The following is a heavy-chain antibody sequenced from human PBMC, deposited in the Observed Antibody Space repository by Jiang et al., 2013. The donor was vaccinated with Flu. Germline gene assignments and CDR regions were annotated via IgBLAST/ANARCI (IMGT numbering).Heavy chain of an antibody. CDR3: ARAYSSGPEVPYFDY. CDR2: ISAYNGNT. D-gene: IGHD6-19*01. Sequence: GAEVKKPGASVKVSCKASGYTFTSYGISWVRQAPGQGLEWMGWISAYNGNTNYAQKLQGRVTMTTDTSTSTAYMELRSLRSDDTAVYYCARAYSSGPEVPYFDYWGQGTLVTVSS. J-gene: IGHJ4*02. V-gene: IGHV1-18*04. CDR1: GYTFTSYG.